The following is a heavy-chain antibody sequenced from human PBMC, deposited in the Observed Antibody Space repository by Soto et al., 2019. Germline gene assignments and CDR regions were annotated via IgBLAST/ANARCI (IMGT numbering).Heavy chain of an antibody. CDR2: IIPIFGTA. CDR1: GGTFSSYA. CDR3: ARDGLYYDSSGPGY. J-gene: IGHJ4*02. V-gene: IGHV1-69*05. D-gene: IGHD3-22*01. Sequence: GASVKVSCKASGGTFSSYAISWVRQAPGQGLEWMGGIIPIFGTANYAQKFQGRVTITTDESTSTAYMELSSLRSEDTAVYYCARDGLYYDSSGPGYWGQGTLVTISS.